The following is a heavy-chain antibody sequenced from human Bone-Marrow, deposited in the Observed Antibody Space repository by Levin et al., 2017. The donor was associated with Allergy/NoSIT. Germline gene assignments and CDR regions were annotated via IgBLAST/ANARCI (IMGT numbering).Heavy chain of an antibody. CDR1: GFTFSSYA. Sequence: GESLKISCAASGFTFSSYAMSWVRQAPGKGLEWVSAISGSGGSTYYADSVKGRFTISRDNSKNTLYLQMNSLRAEDTAVYYCAKVFGVRDYWGQGTLVTVSS. V-gene: IGHV3-23*01. D-gene: IGHD3-3*01. CDR2: ISGSGGST. J-gene: IGHJ4*02. CDR3: AKVFGVRDY.